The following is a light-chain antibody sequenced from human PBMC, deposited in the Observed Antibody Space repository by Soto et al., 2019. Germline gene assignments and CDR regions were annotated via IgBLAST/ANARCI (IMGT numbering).Light chain of an antibody. CDR3: SAYTARSTLV. CDR1: SSNIGAGYD. V-gene: IGLV1-40*01. J-gene: IGLJ3*02. CDR2: ANT. Sequence: QSVLTQPPSVSGAPGQRVTISCTGSSSNIGAGYDVHWYQQLPGTAPKLLIYANTNRPSGVPDRFSGSKSGTSASLAITGLQAEDEADYYCSAYTARSTLVFGGGTKVTVL.